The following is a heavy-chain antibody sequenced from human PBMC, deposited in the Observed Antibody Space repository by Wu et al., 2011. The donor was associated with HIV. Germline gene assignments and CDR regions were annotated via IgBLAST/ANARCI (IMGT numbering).Heavy chain of an antibody. CDR3: ARKFSMNAFEI. CDR2: IFPGDSDT. D-gene: IGHD2/OR15-2a*01. V-gene: IGHV5-51*01. J-gene: IGHJ3*02. Sequence: RQMPGKGLEWMGVIFPGDSDTRYTPSFQGQVTISADKSISTAYLQWSSLKASDTAMYYCARKFSMNAFEIWGQGTMVTVSS.